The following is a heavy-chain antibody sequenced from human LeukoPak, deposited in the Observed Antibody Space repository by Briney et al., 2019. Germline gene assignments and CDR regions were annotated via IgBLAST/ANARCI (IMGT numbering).Heavy chain of an antibody. D-gene: IGHD6-19*01. Sequence: PGGSLRLSCAASGFTVSTKYVNWVRQAPGKGLEWVSVIYSGGTTYYADSVKGRFTISRDNSKNTLYLQMNSLRAEDAAVYYCARDHAISVAGSGLDYWGQGTLVTVSA. CDR2: IYSGGTT. CDR3: ARDHAISVAGSGLDY. J-gene: IGHJ4*02. CDR1: GFTVSTKY. V-gene: IGHV3-66*01.